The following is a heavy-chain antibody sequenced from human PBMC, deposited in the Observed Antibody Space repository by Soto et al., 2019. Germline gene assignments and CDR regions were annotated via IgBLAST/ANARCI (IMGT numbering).Heavy chain of an antibody. CDR1: GGSISNSY. J-gene: IGHJ6*02. CDR2: IYSNGNT. D-gene: IGHD3-10*01. Sequence: SETVSLTCTVPGGSISNSYWSWIRQSPGKGLEWIGYIYSNGNTNYNPSLKSRLTISIDPSKNQFSLKLSSLSAADTAVYYCARHSPPFFYGSGPWDLWGQGTTVTVSS. V-gene: IGHV4-59*08. CDR3: ARHSPPFFYGSGPWDL.